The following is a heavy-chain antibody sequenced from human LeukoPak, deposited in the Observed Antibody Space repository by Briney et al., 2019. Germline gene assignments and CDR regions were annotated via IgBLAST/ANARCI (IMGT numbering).Heavy chain of an antibody. CDR3: ARPSSDTIMDV. D-gene: IGHD3-10*01. Sequence: PSETLSLTCTVSGGSISSSSYYRGWIRQPPGKGLEWIGSIYYSGSTYYNPSLRSRVTISVDTSKNQFSLKLSSVTAADTAVYYCARPSSDTIMDVWGQGTTVTVSS. CDR2: IYYSGST. CDR1: GGSISSSSYY. V-gene: IGHV4-39*01. J-gene: IGHJ6*02.